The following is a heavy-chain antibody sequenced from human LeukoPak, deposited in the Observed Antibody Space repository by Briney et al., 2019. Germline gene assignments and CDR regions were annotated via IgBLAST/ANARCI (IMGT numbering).Heavy chain of an antibody. CDR1: GFTFSSYG. Sequence: GGSLRLSCAASGFTFSSYGMHWVRQAPGKGLDWVAFIHHDGSNKYYADSVRGRFTISRDNAKNSLYLQMNSLKPEDTAVYYCARVAEAAAFDSWGQGTLVTVSS. CDR2: IHHDGSNK. D-gene: IGHD6-13*01. J-gene: IGHJ4*02. V-gene: IGHV3-30*02. CDR3: ARVAEAAAFDS.